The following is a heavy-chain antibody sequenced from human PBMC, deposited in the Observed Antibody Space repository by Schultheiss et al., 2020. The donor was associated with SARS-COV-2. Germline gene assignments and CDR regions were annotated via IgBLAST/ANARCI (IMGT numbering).Heavy chain of an antibody. V-gene: IGHV3-30-3*01. CDR2: ISYDGSSK. CDR3: ARDIRLYYGSGEYYYYGMDA. Sequence: GGSLRLSCAASGFTFSNYAMHWVRQAPGKGLEWVTVISYDGSSKYYADSVKGRFTMSRDNSKNTLYLQMNSLKTEDTAVYYCARDIRLYYGSGEYYYYGMDAWGQGTTVTVSS. CDR1: GFTFSNYA. D-gene: IGHD3-10*01. J-gene: IGHJ6*02.